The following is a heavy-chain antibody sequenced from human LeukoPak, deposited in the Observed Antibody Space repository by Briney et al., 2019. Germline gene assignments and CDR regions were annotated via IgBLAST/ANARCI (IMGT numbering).Heavy chain of an antibody. D-gene: IGHD3-3*01. V-gene: IGHV1-69*04. CDR2: IIPILGIA. CDR3: ARGSYFWSGLSSYYYYMDV. Sequence: SVRVSCKASGGTFSSYAISWVRQAPGQGLEWMGRIIPILGIANYAQKFQGRVTITADKSTSTAYMELSSLRSEDTAVYYCARGSYFWSGLSSYYYYMDVWGKGTTVTVSS. CDR1: GGTFSSYA. J-gene: IGHJ6*03.